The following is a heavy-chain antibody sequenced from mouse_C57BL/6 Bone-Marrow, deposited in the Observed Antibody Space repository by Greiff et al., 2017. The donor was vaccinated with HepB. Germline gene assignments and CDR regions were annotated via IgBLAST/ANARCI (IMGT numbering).Heavy chain of an antibody. CDR2: INPSSGYT. J-gene: IGHJ2*01. CDR3: AKEEYYYGSSH. D-gene: IGHD1-1*01. CDR1: GYTFTSYW. Sequence: QVHVKQSGAELAKPGASVKLSCKASGYTFTSYWMHWVKQRPGQGLEWIGYINPSSGYTKYNQKFKDKATLTADKSSSTAYMQLSSLTYEDSAVYYCAKEEYYYGSSHWGQGTTLTVSS. V-gene: IGHV1-7*01.